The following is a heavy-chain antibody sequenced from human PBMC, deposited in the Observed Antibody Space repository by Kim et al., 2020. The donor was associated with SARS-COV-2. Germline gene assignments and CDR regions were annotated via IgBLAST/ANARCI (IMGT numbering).Heavy chain of an antibody. CDR2: IYYSGST. V-gene: IGHV4-61*01. D-gene: IGHD5-12*01. CDR1: GGSVSSGSYY. Sequence: SETLSLTCTVSGGSVSSGSYYWSWIRQPPGKGLEWIGYIYYSGSTNYNPSLKSRVTISVDTSKNQFSLKLSSVTAADTAVYYCAREWLQLYYFDYWGQGT. J-gene: IGHJ4*02. CDR3: AREWLQLYYFDY.